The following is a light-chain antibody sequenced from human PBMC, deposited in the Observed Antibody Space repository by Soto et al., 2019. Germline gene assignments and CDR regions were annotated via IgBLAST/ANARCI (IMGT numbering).Light chain of an antibody. CDR3: QQYNNWPPFT. Sequence: EIVMTQSPATLSVSPGEGVTLSCRASQSVRSNLAWYQQTPGQAPRLLIYAASTRATGIPARFSGSGSGTEFTLXISSLQSEDFAVYYCQQYNNWPPFTFGGGXKXXI. CDR2: AAS. CDR1: QSVRSN. V-gene: IGKV3D-15*01. J-gene: IGKJ4*01.